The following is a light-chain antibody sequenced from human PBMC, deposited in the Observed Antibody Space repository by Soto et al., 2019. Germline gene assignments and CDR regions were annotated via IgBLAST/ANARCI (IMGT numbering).Light chain of an antibody. CDR2: GAS. CDR3: QQYGSSPMYT. J-gene: IGKJ2*01. V-gene: IGKV3-20*01. CDR1: QIVSTSY. Sequence: EIVLTQSPGTLSLSPGERATLSCRASQIVSTSYLAWYQQKPGQAPRLLIYGASSRATGIPDRFSGSGSGTDFTLTISRLEPEDFAVYYCQQYGSSPMYTFGQGTKREIK.